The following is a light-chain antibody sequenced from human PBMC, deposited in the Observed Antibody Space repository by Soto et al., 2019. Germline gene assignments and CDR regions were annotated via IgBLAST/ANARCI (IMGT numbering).Light chain of an antibody. CDR2: GTS. Sequence: EIGMTQSPAVLSVSPGERATLSCRASQSVNTNLAWYQQKPGQAPSLLIYGTSTRATGIPARFSGSGSGTEFTLTISSLQSEDFAVYYCQQYNNWPRTFGHGTKVEIK. V-gene: IGKV3-15*01. J-gene: IGKJ1*01. CDR1: QSVNTN. CDR3: QQYNNWPRT.